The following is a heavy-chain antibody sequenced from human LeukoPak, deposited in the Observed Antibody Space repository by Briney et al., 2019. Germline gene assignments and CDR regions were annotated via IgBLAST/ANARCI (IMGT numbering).Heavy chain of an antibody. CDR2: INPNSGGT. D-gene: IGHD3-22*01. CDR1: GYTFSDYY. CDR3: ARGAYYDSSGYYHAEYFQH. Sequence: GASVKVSCKTSGYTFSDYYIHWVRQAPGQGLEWMGWINPNSGGTNYAQKFQGWVTMTRDTSISTAYMELSRLRSDDTAVYYCARGAYYDSSGYYHAEYFQHWGQGTLVTVSS. J-gene: IGHJ1*01. V-gene: IGHV1-2*04.